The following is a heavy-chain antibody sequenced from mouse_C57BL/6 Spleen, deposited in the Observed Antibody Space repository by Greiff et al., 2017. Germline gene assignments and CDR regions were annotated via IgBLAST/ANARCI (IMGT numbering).Heavy chain of an antibody. D-gene: IGHD4-1*01. Sequence: QVQLQQPGAELVKPGASVKLSCKASGYTFTSYWMHWVKQRPGQGLEWIGMIHPNSGSTNYNEKFKSKATLTVDKSSSTAYMQLSSLTSEDSAVXYCARGLTGTRAMDYWGQGTSVTVSS. J-gene: IGHJ4*01. CDR3: ARGLTGTRAMDY. CDR2: IHPNSGST. V-gene: IGHV1-64*01. CDR1: GYTFTSYW.